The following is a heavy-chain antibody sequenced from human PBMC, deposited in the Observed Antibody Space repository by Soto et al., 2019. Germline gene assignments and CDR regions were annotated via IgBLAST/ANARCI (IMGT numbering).Heavy chain of an antibody. D-gene: IGHD5-18*01. CDR2: ISYDGSNK. CDR1: GFTFSSYA. J-gene: IGHJ6*02. V-gene: IGHV3-30-3*01. CDR3: ARDHGYSYGPQYYYYGMDV. Sequence: GGSLRLSCAASGFTFSSYAMHWVRQAPGKGLEWVAVISYDGSNKYYADSVKGRFTISRDNSKNTLYLQMNSLRAEDTAVYYCARDHGYSYGPQYYYYGMDVWGQGTTVTVSS.